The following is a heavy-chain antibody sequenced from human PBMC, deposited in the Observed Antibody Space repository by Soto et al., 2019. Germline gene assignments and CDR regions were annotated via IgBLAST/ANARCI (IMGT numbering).Heavy chain of an antibody. V-gene: IGHV6-1*01. CDR3: VRLIGNSWLDF. J-gene: IGHJ5*01. CDR2: TYYRSKWYN. D-gene: IGHD1-26*01. CDR1: GGSVSSTRVT. Sequence: SQTLSLTYAISGGSVSSTRVTRNWNRQSRLRAFEWLGRTYYRSKWYNDYAESVKSRITINPDTSNNQFSLHLNSVTPEDTAVYYCVRLIGNSWLDFWGQGTLVTVSS.